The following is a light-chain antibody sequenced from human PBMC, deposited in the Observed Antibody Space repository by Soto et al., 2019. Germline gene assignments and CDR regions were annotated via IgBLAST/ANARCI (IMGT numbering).Light chain of an antibody. CDR3: SSYTRSSTRV. J-gene: IGLJ3*02. V-gene: IGLV2-14*01. Sequence: QSALTQPASVSGSPGQSITISCTGTSSDVGGYNYVSWYQQHPGKAPKLMIYEVSNRPSGVSNRFSGSKSGNTASLTISGLQAEDEADDYCSSYTRSSTRVFGGGTTLTVL. CDR2: EVS. CDR1: SSDVGGYNY.